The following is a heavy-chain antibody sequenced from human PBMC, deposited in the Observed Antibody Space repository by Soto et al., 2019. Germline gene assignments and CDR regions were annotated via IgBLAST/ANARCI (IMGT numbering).Heavy chain of an antibody. CDR3: ARGGSAGFSHFDY. J-gene: IGHJ4*02. V-gene: IGHV3-73*01. D-gene: IGHD3-9*01. CDR2: IRSKANSYAT. Sequence: GGSLRLSCAASGFTFSGSAMHWVRQASGKGLEWVGRIRSKANSYATAYAASVKGRFTISRDDSKNTAYLQMNSLKTEDTAVYYCARGGSAGFSHFDYWGQGTLVTVSS. CDR1: GFTFSGSA.